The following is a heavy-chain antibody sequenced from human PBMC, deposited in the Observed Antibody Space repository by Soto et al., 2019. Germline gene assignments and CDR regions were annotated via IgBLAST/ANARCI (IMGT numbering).Heavy chain of an antibody. J-gene: IGHJ3*02. V-gene: IGHV1-69*13. CDR1: GGTFSSYP. CDR2: IIPIFGTA. Sequence: SVKVSCKLSGGTFSSYPISWVRQAPGQGLEWMGGIIPIFGTANYAQKFQGRVTITADEPTRTAYMELSSLRSEETAVYYGARDRRPTERVGYGSGGSCYHPAFGIWGQGTRGT. D-gene: IGHD2-15*01. CDR3: ARDRRPTERVGYGSGGSCYHPAFGI.